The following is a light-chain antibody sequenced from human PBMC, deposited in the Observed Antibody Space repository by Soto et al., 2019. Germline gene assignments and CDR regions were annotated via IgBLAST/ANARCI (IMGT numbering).Light chain of an antibody. CDR2: GNS. CDR1: SSNIGAGYD. Sequence: QSVLTQPPSVSGAPGQRVTISCTGSSSNIGAGYDVHWYQQLPGTAPKLLIYGNSNRPSGVPDRFSGSKSGTSASLAITGLQAEEEADYYCQSYDSSLSGVVFCGGTKVTVL. CDR3: QSYDSSLSGVV. V-gene: IGLV1-40*01. J-gene: IGLJ2*01.